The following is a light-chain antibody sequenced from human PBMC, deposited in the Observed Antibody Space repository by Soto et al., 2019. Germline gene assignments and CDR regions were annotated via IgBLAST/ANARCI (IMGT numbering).Light chain of an antibody. V-gene: IGLV2-8*01. CDR3: SSYAGSSNV. Sequence: QSALTQPPSASGSPGQSVAISCTGTSSDVGGYNYVSWYQQHPGKAPKLMIYEVNKRPSGVPDRFSDSKSGNTASLTVSGLQAEDEADYYCSSYAGSSNVFGTGTKVTV. J-gene: IGLJ1*01. CDR2: EVN. CDR1: SSDVGGYNY.